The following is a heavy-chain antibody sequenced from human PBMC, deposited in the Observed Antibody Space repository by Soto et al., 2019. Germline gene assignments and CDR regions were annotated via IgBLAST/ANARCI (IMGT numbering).Heavy chain of an antibody. CDR2: IYYSGST. CDR1: GGSISSSSYY. J-gene: IGHJ4*02. V-gene: IGHV4-39*01. CDR3: ARRRGYSYGYRYFDY. Sequence: SETLSLTCTVSGGSISSSSYYWGWIRQPPGKGLEWIGSIYYSGSTYYNPSLKSRVTISVDTSKNQFSLKLSSVTAADTAVYYCARRRGYSYGYRYFDYWGQGTLVTVSS. D-gene: IGHD5-18*01.